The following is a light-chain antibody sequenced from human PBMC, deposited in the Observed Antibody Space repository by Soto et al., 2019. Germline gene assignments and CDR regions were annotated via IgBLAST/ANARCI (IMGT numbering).Light chain of an antibody. V-gene: IGLV2-14*01. CDR1: SSDVGNYKY. Sequence: QSVLTQSASVSGSPGQSITISCTGTSSDVGNYKYVSWYQQHPGKAPKLMIYEVSNRPSGVSNRFSGSKSGNTASLAISGLQAEDEADYYCSSYTSSSTWVFGGGTKLTVL. CDR2: EVS. J-gene: IGLJ3*02. CDR3: SSYTSSSTWV.